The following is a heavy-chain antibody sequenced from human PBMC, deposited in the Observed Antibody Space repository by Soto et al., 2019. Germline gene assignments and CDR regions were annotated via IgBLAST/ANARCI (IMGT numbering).Heavy chain of an antibody. CDR2: IIPILGIA. V-gene: IGHV1-69*02. D-gene: IGHD2-2*02. J-gene: IGHJ4*02. CDR1: GGTFSSYT. CDR3: ASSYCSSTSCYMLGYGDYVDY. Sequence: ASVKVSCKASGGTFSSYTISWVRQAPGQGLEWMGRIIPILGIANYAQKFQGRVTITADKSTSTAYMELSSLRSEDTAVYYCASSYCSSTSCYMLGYGDYVDYWGQGTLVTVSS.